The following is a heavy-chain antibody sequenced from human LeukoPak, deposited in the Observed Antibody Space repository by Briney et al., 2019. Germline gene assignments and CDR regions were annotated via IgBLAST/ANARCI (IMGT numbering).Heavy chain of an antibody. CDR2: MNPNSGNT. J-gene: IGHJ4*02. Sequence: GASVKVSCKASGSTFTTYDINWVRQATGQGLEWMAWMNPNSGNTGYAQKFQGRVTMTRNTSINTAYMELSSLRSEDTAVYYCARVAGNCGGDCYRLVYWGQGTLVTVAS. CDR3: ARVAGNCGGDCYRLVY. D-gene: IGHD2-21*01. V-gene: IGHV1-8*01. CDR1: GSTFTTYD.